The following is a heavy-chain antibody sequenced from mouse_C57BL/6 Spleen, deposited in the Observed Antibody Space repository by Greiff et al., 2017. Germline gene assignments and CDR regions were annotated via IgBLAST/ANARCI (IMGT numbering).Heavy chain of an antibody. J-gene: IGHJ2*01. D-gene: IGHD2-12*01. Sequence: QVQLKQSGPELVKPGASVKISCKASGYAFSSSWMNWVKQRPGKGLEWIGRIYPGDGDTNYNGKFKGKATLTADKSSSTAYMQLSSLTSEDSAVYFCARLVTTGGNYFDYWGQGTTLTVSS. CDR3: ARLVTTGGNYFDY. CDR1: GYAFSSSW. V-gene: IGHV1-82*01. CDR2: IYPGDGDT.